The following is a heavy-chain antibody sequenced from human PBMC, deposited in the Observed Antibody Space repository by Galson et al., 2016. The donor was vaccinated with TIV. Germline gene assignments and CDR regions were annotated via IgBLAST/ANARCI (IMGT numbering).Heavy chain of an antibody. CDR2: VNWNGLGT. D-gene: IGHD2-21*01. J-gene: IGHJ4*02. CDR3: ARVASCGGTCYYFDS. V-gene: IGHV3-20*04. CDR1: GFTFDDFD. Sequence: SGAEVTKPGESLRLSCAASGFTFDDFDMAWVRQGPGRGLEWVSSVNWNGLGTSYADSVKGRFTISRDSAKNSLYLQMDSLGAEDTALYYCARVASCGGTCYYFDSWGQGTLVAVSS.